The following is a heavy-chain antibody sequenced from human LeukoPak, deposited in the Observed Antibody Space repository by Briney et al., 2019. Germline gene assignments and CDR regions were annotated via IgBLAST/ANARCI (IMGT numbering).Heavy chain of an antibody. CDR2: ISGYNGNM. CDR3: ARDDYRDYGGPFYY. V-gene: IGHV1-18*01. J-gene: IGHJ4*02. Sequence: RASVTVSCKASGYTFTSYGISWVRQAPGQGLEWMGWISGYNGNMKYVQKFQGRVTMTTDTSTSTAYMELRSLTSDDTAIYYCARDDYRDYGGPFYYWGQGSPVTVSS. D-gene: IGHD4-17*01. CDR1: GYTFTSYG.